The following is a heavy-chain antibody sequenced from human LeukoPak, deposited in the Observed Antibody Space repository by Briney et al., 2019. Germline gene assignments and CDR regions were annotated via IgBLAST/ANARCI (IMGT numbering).Heavy chain of an antibody. J-gene: IGHJ4*02. Sequence: SVKVSCKASGSTFSSYAISWVRQAPGQGLEWMGGIIPIFGTANYAQKFQGRVTITADESTSTAYMELSSLRSEDTAVYYCARETYYYDSSGYPLGYYFDYWGQGTLVTVSS. D-gene: IGHD3-22*01. V-gene: IGHV1-69*13. CDR3: ARETYYYDSSGYPLGYYFDY. CDR1: GSTFSSYA. CDR2: IIPIFGTA.